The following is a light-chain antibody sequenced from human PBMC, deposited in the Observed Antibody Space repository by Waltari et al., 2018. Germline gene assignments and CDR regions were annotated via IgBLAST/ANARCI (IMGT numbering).Light chain of an antibody. CDR1: SAINFGDFI. CDR2: YKSDSEK. CDR3: MFWPNNVWV. Sequence: QPVLTQPPSSSASPGASARLTCTLPSAINFGDFILSWYQQNPGSPPRFLLYYKSDSEKAQGSGVPSRFSGSKDASANAGILLISGLQSEDEADYYCMFWPNNVWVFGGGTRLTVL. V-gene: IGLV5-37*01. J-gene: IGLJ3*02.